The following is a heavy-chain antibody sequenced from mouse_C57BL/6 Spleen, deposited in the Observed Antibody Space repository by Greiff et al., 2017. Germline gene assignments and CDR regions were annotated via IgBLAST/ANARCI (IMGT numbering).Heavy chain of an antibody. V-gene: IGHV14-3*01. CDR1: GFNIKNTY. J-gene: IGHJ2*01. CDR2: IDPANGNT. D-gene: IGHD1-1*01. Sequence: VQLQQSVAELVRPGASVKLSCTASGFNIKNTYMHWVKQRPEQGLEWIGRIDPANGNTKYAPKFPGKATITADTSSNTAYLQLSSLTSEDTAIYYCATESSYYYGSSYGDYWGQGTTLTVSS. CDR3: ATESSYYYGSSYGDY.